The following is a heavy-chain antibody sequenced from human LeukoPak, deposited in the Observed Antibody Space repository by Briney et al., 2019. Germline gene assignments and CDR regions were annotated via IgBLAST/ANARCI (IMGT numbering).Heavy chain of an antibody. D-gene: IGHD2-2*01. V-gene: IGHV3-23*01. J-gene: IGHJ4*02. Sequence: PGGSLRLSCAASGFTFKRYHMSWVRQAPGKGLDWVSAISGSGGSTYYADSVKGRFTISRDNSKNTLYLQMNSLRAEDTAVYYCAKVGIVVVPAALFDYWGQGTLVTVSS. CDR3: AKVGIVVVPAALFDY. CDR1: GFTFKRYH. CDR2: ISGSGGST.